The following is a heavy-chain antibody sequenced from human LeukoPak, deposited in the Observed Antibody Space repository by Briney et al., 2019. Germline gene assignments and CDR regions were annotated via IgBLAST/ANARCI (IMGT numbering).Heavy chain of an antibody. CDR1: GFTFSSYS. D-gene: IGHD2-21*02. J-gene: IGHJ4*02. CDR3: ARGTSYCGGDCYDFDY. Sequence: GSLRLSCAASGFTFSSYSMSWVRQAPGKGLERVSSVSSSSSYIYYADSVKGRFTISRDNAKNSLYLQMNSLRAEDTAVYYCARGTSYCGGDCYDFDYWGQGTLVTVSS. V-gene: IGHV3-21*01. CDR2: VSSSSSYI.